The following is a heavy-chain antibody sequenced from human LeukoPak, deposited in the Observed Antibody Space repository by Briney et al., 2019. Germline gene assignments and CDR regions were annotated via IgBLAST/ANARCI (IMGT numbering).Heavy chain of an antibody. CDR2: MNSDGSTI. D-gene: IGHD5/OR15-5a*01. Sequence: GLVWVSRMNSDGSTINYGDSVKGRFTTSRDNSKNTLYLQMNSLRAEDTAVYYCAKVPQTLYVPQYYFDYWGQGTLVTVSS. CDR3: AKVPQTLYVPQYYFDY. V-gene: IGHV3-74*01. J-gene: IGHJ4*02.